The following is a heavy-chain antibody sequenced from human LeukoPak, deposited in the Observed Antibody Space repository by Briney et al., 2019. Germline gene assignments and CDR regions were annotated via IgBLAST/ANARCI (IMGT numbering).Heavy chain of an antibody. CDR1: GFTFSSYS. D-gene: IGHD6-19*01. V-gene: IGHV3-21*01. Sequence: GGSLRLSCAASGFTFSSYSMNWVRQAPGKGLEWVSSISSSSSYIYYADSVKGRFTISRDNTKNSLYLQMNSLRAEDTAVYYCARASGYTSGWYDDAFDIWGQGTMVTVSS. CDR3: ARASGYTSGWYDDAFDI. J-gene: IGHJ3*02. CDR2: ISSSSSYI.